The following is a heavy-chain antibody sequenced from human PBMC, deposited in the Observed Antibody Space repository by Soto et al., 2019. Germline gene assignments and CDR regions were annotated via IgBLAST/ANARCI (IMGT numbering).Heavy chain of an antibody. CDR3: AREYYDSSGPFDY. Sequence: QVQLVESGGGVVQPGRSLRLSCAASGFTFSSYGMHWVRQAPGKGLEWVAVIWYDGSNKYYADSVKGRFTISRDNSKNTLYLQMNSLRAEDTAVYYCAREYYDSSGPFDYWGQGTLVTVSS. J-gene: IGHJ4*02. D-gene: IGHD3-22*01. CDR1: GFTFSSYG. CDR2: IWYDGSNK. V-gene: IGHV3-33*01.